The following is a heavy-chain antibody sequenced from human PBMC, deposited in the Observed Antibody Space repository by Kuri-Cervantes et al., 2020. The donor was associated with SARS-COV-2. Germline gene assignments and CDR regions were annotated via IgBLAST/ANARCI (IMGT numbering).Heavy chain of an antibody. J-gene: IGHJ6*02. CDR1: GGSFNNYY. CDR2: ITLSGGR. Sequence: SQTLSLTCAVHGGSFNNYYWSWIRQPPGKGLEWIGDITLSGGRNHSPSLKSRVIISTDTFRIQFSLKLRSVTAADTAVYYCARGLVAVVPSPILGLGPHYFSYHLDVWGQGTTVTVSS. CDR3: ARGLVAVVPSPILGLGPHYFSYHLDV. D-gene: IGHD2-2*01. V-gene: IGHV4-34*01.